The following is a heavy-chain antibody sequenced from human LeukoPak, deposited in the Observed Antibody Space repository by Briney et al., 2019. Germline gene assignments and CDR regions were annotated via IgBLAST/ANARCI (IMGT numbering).Heavy chain of an antibody. J-gene: IGHJ2*01. CDR1: GFTFDDYA. CDR2: INWNSGNI. D-gene: IGHD3-22*01. Sequence: GGSLRLSCAASGFTFDDYAMHWVRQAPGKGLEWVSGINWNSGNIGYADSVKGRFTISRDNSKNTVYLQMHSLRAADTAVYYCARDRRYDTSGYYLWYFDLWGPGTLVTVSS. CDR3: ARDRRYDTSGYYLWYFDL. V-gene: IGHV3-9*01.